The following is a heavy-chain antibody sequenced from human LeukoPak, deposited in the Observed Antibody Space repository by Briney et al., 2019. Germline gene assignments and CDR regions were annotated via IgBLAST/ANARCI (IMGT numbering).Heavy chain of an antibody. V-gene: IGHV4-4*07. CDR1: GGSISGYY. CDR3: ARDYDFWSGYYTYYYYYMDV. Sequence: SETLSLTCTVSGGSISGYYWSWIRQPAGKGLEWIGRIYTSGSTNYNPSLKSRVTMSVDTSKNQFSLKLSSVTAADTAVYYCARDYDFWSGYYTYYYYYMDVWGKGTTVTVSS. CDR2: IYTSGST. J-gene: IGHJ6*03. D-gene: IGHD3-3*01.